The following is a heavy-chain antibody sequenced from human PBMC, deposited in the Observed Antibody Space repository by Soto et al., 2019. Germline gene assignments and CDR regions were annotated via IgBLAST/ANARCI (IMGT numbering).Heavy chain of an antibody. CDR1: GGSISIYY. CDR3: AGIWDLGYCSGGSCYSNYYYGMDV. D-gene: IGHD2-15*01. J-gene: IGHJ6*02. CDR2: IYYSGST. Sequence: SETLSLTCTVSGGSISIYYWSWIRDPPGKGLEWIGYIYYSGSTNYNPSLKSRVTISVDTSKNQFSLKLSSVTAADTAVYYCAGIWDLGYCSGGSCYSNYYYGMDVWGQGTTVTVSS. V-gene: IGHV4-59*01.